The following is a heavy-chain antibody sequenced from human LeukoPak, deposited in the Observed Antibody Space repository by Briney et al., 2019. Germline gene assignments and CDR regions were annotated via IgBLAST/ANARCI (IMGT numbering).Heavy chain of an antibody. D-gene: IGHD6-13*01. CDR3: ARGIIAAAGTYWFDP. Sequence: GASVKVSCKASGYTFTGYYMHWVRQAPGQGLEWMGWINPNSGGTNYAQKFQGRVTMTRDTSISTAYMELSRLRSDDTAVYYCARGIIAAAGTYWFDPWGQGTLVTVSS. CDR2: INPNSGGT. CDR1: GYTFTGYY. J-gene: IGHJ5*02. V-gene: IGHV1-2*02.